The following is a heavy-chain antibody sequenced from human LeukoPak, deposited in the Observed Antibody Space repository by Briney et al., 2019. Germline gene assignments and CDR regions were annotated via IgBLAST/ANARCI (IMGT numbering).Heavy chain of an antibody. CDR2: IYTSGST. Sequence: SETLSLTCTVSGGSISSASYYWSWIRQPAGKGLKWIGRIYTSGSTNYNPSLKSRVTISVDTSKNQFSLKLSSVTAADTAVYYCASVGPGGYFDYWGQGTLVTVSS. CDR3: ASVGPGGYFDY. V-gene: IGHV4-61*02. J-gene: IGHJ4*02. D-gene: IGHD3-16*01. CDR1: GGSISSASYY.